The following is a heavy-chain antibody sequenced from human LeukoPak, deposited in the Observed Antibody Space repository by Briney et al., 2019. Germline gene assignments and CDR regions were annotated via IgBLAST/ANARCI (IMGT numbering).Heavy chain of an antibody. J-gene: IGHJ4*02. D-gene: IGHD3-22*01. CDR3: STTYYYDSSEGY. Sequence: GGSLRLSCAASGFTFDDYGMSWVRQAPGKGLEWVGRIKSKTDGGTTDYAAPVKGRFTISRDDSKNTLYLQMNSLKTEDTAVYYCSTTYYYDSSEGYWGQGTLVTVSS. CDR1: GFTFDDYG. CDR2: IKSKTDGGTT. V-gene: IGHV3-15*01.